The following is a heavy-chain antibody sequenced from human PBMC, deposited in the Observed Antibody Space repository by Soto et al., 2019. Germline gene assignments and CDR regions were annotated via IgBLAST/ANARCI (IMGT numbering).Heavy chain of an antibody. Sequence: QVQLVESGGGVVQPGRSLRLSCAASGFTFSSYGMHWVRQVPGKGLEWVAVIWYDGSNKYYADSVKGRFTISRDNSKNTLYLQMNSLRAEDTAVYYCARGLVLLWFGEPQFYYGMDVWGQGTTVTVSS. CDR1: GFTFSSYG. V-gene: IGHV3-33*01. J-gene: IGHJ6*02. CDR2: IWYDGSNK. CDR3: ARGLVLLWFGEPQFYYGMDV. D-gene: IGHD3-10*01.